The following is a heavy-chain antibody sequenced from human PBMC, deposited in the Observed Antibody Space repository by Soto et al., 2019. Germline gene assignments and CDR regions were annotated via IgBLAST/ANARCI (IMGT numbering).Heavy chain of an antibody. D-gene: IGHD2-2*01. CDR2: IIPISDTT. V-gene: IGHV1-69*01. Sequence: QVQLVQSGAEVKKPGSSVKVSCKASGGTFSSYAISWVRQAPGQGLEWMGGIIPISDTTNYAQKFQGRVTITADESTSTAYMERSSLRSEDTAVYYCARSQGSSTSLEIYYYYDYGMDVWGQGTTVTVSS. CDR3: ARSQGSSTSLEIYYYYDYGMDV. J-gene: IGHJ6*02. CDR1: GGTFSSYA.